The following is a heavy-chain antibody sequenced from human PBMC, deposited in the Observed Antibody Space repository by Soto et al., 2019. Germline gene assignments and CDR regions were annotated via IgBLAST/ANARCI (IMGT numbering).Heavy chain of an antibody. Sequence: VASVKVSCKASGYTFIDYYMNWVRQAPGQGLEWMGWINPSNGVTNYAQKFQGRVTMTRDTSISTAYMDLSRLRSDDTAVYYCARGALAVANWFDPWGQGTQVTVSS. CDR3: ARGALAVANWFDP. CDR1: GYTFIDYY. J-gene: IGHJ5*02. CDR2: INPSNGVT. D-gene: IGHD6-19*01. V-gene: IGHV1-2*02.